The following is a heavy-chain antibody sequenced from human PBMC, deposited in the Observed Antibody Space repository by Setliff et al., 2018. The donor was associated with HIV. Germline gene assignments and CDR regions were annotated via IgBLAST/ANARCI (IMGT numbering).Heavy chain of an antibody. D-gene: IGHD3-16*01. J-gene: IGHJ4*02. Sequence: PSETLSLTCTVSGVSISYYHWSWIRQPPGKGLEWIGYISYTGNTNYDPSLASRVTMSIDTSKMQFSLKLTSVSAAGTAVYYCANMGGRYVGYFESWGQGTLVTSPQ. V-gene: IGHV4-59*01. CDR1: GVSISYYH. CDR2: ISYTGNT. CDR3: ANMGGRYVGYFES.